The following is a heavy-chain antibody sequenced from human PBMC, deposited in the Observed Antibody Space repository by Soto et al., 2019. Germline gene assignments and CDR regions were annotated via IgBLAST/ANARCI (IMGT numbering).Heavy chain of an antibody. CDR2: IYLGGSA. CDR1: GDSVTSDY. V-gene: IGHV4-59*02. CDR3: TRGKWFPRGYGMDV. Sequence: QVQLQESGPGLVKPSETLSLTCTVSGDSVTSDYWSWIRQPPGKRLEYIGFIYLGGSANYNPSLESRVTISPVKSKNQLSLRLTSVTAADTAVYYCTRGKWFPRGYGMDVWGRGTTVTVS. D-gene: IGHD3-22*01. J-gene: IGHJ6*02.